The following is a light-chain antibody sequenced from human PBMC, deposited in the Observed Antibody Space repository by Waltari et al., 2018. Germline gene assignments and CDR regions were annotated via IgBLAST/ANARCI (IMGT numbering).Light chain of an antibody. V-gene: IGKV2-30*02. J-gene: IGKJ3*01. CDR1: QSLVHSNGNTY. CDR2: EVS. CDR3: GQGTHRPFP. Sequence: DVVLTQSPLSLPITPGQPASISCRSSQSLVHSNGNTYLSWYQQKPGQPPRRLIYEVSNQDSVVPDSLTRSGAGTYFTLIHSGVEAGNVDLYFCGQGTHRPFPFVPGTTLDI.